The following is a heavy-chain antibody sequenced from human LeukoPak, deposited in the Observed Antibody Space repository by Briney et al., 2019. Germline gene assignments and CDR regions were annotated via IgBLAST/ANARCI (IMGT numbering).Heavy chain of an antibody. V-gene: IGHV3-30-3*01. CDR3: ARDLSNSGYDAPDDY. D-gene: IGHD5-12*01. CDR1: GFTFSSYA. J-gene: IGHJ4*02. Sequence: PGRSLRLSCAASGFTFSSYAMHWVRQAPGKGLGWVAVISYDGSNKYYADSVKGRFTISRDNSKNTLYLQMNSLRAEDTAVYYCARDLSNSGYDAPDDYWGQGTLVTVSS. CDR2: ISYDGSNK.